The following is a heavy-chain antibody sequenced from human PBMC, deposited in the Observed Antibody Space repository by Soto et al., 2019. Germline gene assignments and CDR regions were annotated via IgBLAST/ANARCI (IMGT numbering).Heavy chain of an antibody. V-gene: IGHV1-18*01. D-gene: IGHD1-1*01. J-gene: IGHJ4*02. CDR2: ISAHNGNT. CDR3: ARGRYGDY. Sequence: QVPLVQSGAEVKKPGASVKVSCKASGYTFTSYGITWVRQAPGQGLEWMGWISAHNGNTDYAQKLQGRVIVTRDTSTTTAYMELRSLRSDDTAVYYCARGRYGDYWGQGALVTVSS. CDR1: GYTFTSYG.